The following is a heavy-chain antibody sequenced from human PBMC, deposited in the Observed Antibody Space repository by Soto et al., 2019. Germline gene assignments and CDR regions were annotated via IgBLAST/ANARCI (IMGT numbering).Heavy chain of an antibody. CDR1: GGTFSSYA. V-gene: IGHV1-69*13. Sequence: SVKVSCKASGGTFSSYAISWVRQAPGQGLEWMGGIIPIFGTANYAQKFQGRVTITADESTSTAYMELSSLRSEDTAAYYCASLEMATIVDWYFELWGRGTLVTVSS. CDR2: IIPIFGTA. J-gene: IGHJ2*01. D-gene: IGHD5-12*01. CDR3: ASLEMATIVDWYFEL.